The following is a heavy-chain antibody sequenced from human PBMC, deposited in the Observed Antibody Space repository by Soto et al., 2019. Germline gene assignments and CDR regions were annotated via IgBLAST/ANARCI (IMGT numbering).Heavy chain of an antibody. CDR2: IDPSDSYI. Sequence: PGESLKISCKGSGYSFTSYWISWVRQMPGKGLECMGRIDPSDSYINFSPSFQGHVTISADKSISTAYLQWSSLKASDIAMYYCARLQAAAGDNDLTFDYWGQGTLVTVSS. J-gene: IGHJ4*02. CDR3: ARLQAAAGDNDLTFDY. V-gene: IGHV5-10-1*01. CDR1: GYSFTSYW. D-gene: IGHD6-13*01.